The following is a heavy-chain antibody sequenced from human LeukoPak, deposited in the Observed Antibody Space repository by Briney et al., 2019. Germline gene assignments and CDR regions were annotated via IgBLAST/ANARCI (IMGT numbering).Heavy chain of an antibody. CDR1: GFTFSSYV. Sequence: PGGSLRLSCPASGFTFSSYVMSWVRQAPGKGLEWVSSISGGGGSTYYADSVKGRFTISRDNSKDTLYLQMNTLRAEDTAVYYCAKLESIIAVAGVGYWGQGTLVTVSS. V-gene: IGHV3-23*01. J-gene: IGHJ4*02. D-gene: IGHD6-19*01. CDR3: AKLESIIAVAGVGY. CDR2: ISGGGGST.